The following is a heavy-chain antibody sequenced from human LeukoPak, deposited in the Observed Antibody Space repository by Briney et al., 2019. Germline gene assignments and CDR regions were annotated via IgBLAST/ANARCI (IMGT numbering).Heavy chain of an antibody. CDR1: GFTFSSYG. Sequence: GGSLRLSCAASGFTFSSYGMHWVRQAPGKGLEWVAVISYDGSNKYYADSVKGGFTISRDNSKNTLYVQMNNLRAEDTAVYYCAKDLWELLLMDVWGQGTTVTVSS. CDR3: AKDLWELLLMDV. CDR2: ISYDGSNK. J-gene: IGHJ6*02. V-gene: IGHV3-30*18. D-gene: IGHD1-26*01.